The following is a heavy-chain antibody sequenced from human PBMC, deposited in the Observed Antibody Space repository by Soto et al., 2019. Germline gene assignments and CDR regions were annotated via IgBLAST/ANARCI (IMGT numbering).Heavy chain of an antibody. J-gene: IGHJ6*03. D-gene: IGHD4-17*01. Sequence: QVQLVQSGAEVKKPGSSVKVSCKASGDTFSNHTISWVRQAPGQGLEWMGRIIPILVVSNYEQKFQGRVTITADKSTTTAYMELSSLRSADTAVYYCARVAEMGTVTEGYYYYMDVWGKGTTVTVSS. CDR1: GDTFSNHT. CDR3: ARVAEMGTVTEGYYYYMDV. CDR2: IIPILVVS. V-gene: IGHV1-69*04.